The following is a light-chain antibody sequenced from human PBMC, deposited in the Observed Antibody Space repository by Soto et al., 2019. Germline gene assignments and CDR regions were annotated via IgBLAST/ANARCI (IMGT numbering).Light chain of an antibody. CDR3: QQYYTSPPT. J-gene: IGKJ1*01. Sequence: DIVMTQSPDSLTVSLGERATINCKSSQSLLYSYSNKTLSWYQQKPGQPPKLLIYRASTRESGVPDRFSGSGSGTDFTLTISSLQAEDVAVYYCQQYYTSPPTFGQGTKVEIK. CDR2: RAS. CDR1: QSLLYSYSNKT. V-gene: IGKV4-1*01.